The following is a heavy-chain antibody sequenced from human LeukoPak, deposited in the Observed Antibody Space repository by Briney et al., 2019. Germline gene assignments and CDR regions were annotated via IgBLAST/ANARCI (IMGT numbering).Heavy chain of an antibody. CDR3: AREEEGATSYFDY. CDR2: IIPIFGTA. V-gene: IGHV1-69*13. D-gene: IGHD1-26*01. CDR1: GGTFSSYA. Sequence: SVKVSCKASGGTFSSYAISWVRQAPGQGLEWMGGIIPIFGTANYAQKFQGRVTITADESTSTAYMELSSLRSEDTAVYYCAREEEGATSYFDYWGQGTLVTVSS. J-gene: IGHJ4*02.